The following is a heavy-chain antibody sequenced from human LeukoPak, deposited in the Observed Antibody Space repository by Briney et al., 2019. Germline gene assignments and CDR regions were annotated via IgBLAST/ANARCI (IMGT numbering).Heavy chain of an antibody. J-gene: IGHJ4*02. CDR2: ISGNNDNP. CDR1: GYTFSNFG. D-gene: IGHD2-2*01. Sequence: ASVKVSCRASGYTFSNFGISWVRQAPGQGLEWMGWISGNNDNPNYGQKFQGRFTVTTDSSTSTAYMELRNLRSDDTAVYYCARDGTSTDDYWGQGTLVTVSS. CDR3: ARDGTSTDDY. V-gene: IGHV1-18*01.